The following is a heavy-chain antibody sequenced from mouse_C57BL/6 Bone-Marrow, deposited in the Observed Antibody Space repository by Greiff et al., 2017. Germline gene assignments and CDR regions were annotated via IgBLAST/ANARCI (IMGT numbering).Heavy chain of an antibody. CDR2: IDPSDSYT. D-gene: IGHD4-1*01. V-gene: IGHV1-59*01. J-gene: IGHJ2*01. CDR3: ALTGTSPNFDY. CDR1: GYTFTSYW. Sequence: QVQLQQPGAELVRPGTSVKLSCKASGYTFTSYWMHWVKQRPGQGLEWIGVIDPSDSYTNYNQKFKGKATLTVDTSSSTAYMQLSSLTSEDSAVYYCALTGTSPNFDYWGQGTTLTVSS.